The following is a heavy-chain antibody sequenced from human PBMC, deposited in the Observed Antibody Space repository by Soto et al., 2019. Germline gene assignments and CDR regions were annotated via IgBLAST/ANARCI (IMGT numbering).Heavy chain of an antibody. CDR1: GFTFSSYA. D-gene: IGHD3-9*01. V-gene: IGHV3-23*01. CDR3: AKVLTGYYYYFEY. J-gene: IGHJ4*02. Sequence: VGSLRLSCAASGFTFSSYAMIWVRQAPGKGLEWVSGVGGSGEYTYYADSVKGRFTISRDNSKNTVYLQISSLRAEDTAVYYCAKVLTGYYYYFEYWGQGTLVPVSS. CDR2: VGGSGEYT.